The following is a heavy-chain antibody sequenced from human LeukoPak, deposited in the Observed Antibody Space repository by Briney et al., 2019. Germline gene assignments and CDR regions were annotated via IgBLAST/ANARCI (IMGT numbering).Heavy chain of an antibody. V-gene: IGHV3-53*01. CDR3: ARDRLKLRESWGLYSSSWFDY. CDR2: IYSGGST. D-gene: IGHD6-13*01. Sequence: QPGGSLRLSCAASGFTVSSNYMSWVRQAPGKGLEWVSVIYSGGSTYYADSVKGRFTISRDNSKNTLYLQMNSLRAEDTAVYYCARDRLKLRESWGLYSSSWFDYWGQGTLVTVSS. J-gene: IGHJ4*02. CDR1: GFTVSSNY.